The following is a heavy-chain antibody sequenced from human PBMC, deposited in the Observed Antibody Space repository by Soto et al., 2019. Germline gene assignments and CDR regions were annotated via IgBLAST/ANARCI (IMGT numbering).Heavy chain of an antibody. CDR3: AGKDGDYEFDY. V-gene: IGHV4-39*01. J-gene: IGHJ4*02. CDR2: IYYSGST. CDR1: GGSISSSSYY. Sequence: SETLSLTCTVSGGSISSSSYYWGWIRQPPGKGLEWIGSIYYSGSTYYNPSLKSRVTISVDTSKNQFSLKLSSVTAADTAVYYCAGKDGDYEFDYWGQGTLVTVSS. D-gene: IGHD4-17*01.